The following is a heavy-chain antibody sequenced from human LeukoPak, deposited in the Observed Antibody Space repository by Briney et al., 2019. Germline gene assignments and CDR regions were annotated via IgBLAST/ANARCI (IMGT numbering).Heavy chain of an antibody. CDR2: IKQEGSEK. J-gene: IGHJ4*02. CDR3: AGGSGWLIDY. CDR1: GFIFSSYW. D-gene: IGHD6-19*01. V-gene: IGHV3-7*01. Sequence: GGSLRLSCAASGFIFSSYWMNRVRQAPGKGLEWVANIKQEGSEKYYVDSVKGRFTISRDNAKNSLYLQMDSLRAEDTAVYYCAGGSGWLIDYWGQGTLVTVSS.